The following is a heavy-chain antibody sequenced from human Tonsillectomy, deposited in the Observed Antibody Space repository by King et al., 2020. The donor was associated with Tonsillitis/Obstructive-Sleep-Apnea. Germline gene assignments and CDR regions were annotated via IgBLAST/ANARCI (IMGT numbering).Heavy chain of an antibody. Sequence: EVQLVESGGGVVRPGGSLRLSCAASVFTFGDYAMSWVRQVPGKGLEWVSGIIWNGGSTGYADFVKGRFTISRDNAKNSLYLQMNSLRAEDTAFYYCARYGGAFDIWGPGTTVTVSS. D-gene: IGHD3-16*01. CDR3: ARYGGAFDI. V-gene: IGHV3-20*04. CDR2: IIWNGGST. CDR1: VFTFGDYA. J-gene: IGHJ3*02.